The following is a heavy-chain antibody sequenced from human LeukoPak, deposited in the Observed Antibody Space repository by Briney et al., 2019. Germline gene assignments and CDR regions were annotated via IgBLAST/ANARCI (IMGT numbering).Heavy chain of an antibody. CDR3: TRVYSSGWPFDY. V-gene: IGHV4-38-2*01. D-gene: IGHD6-19*01. CDR2: MYHGGDT. CDR1: GYSITSGYH. Sequence: SETLSLTCAVSGYSITSGYHWGWIRQAPGKGLEWIGSMYHGGDTYDNPSLKSRVTLPVDTSKNQFSLNLRSVTAADTAVYYCTRVYSSGWPFDYWGQGTLVTVAS. J-gene: IGHJ4*02.